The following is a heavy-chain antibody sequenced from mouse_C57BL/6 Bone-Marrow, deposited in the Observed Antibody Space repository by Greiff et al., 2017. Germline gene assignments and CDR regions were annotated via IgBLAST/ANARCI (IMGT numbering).Heavy chain of an antibody. D-gene: IGHD1-1*01. J-gene: IGHJ3*01. CDR2: IDPENGDT. CDR3: TIHYYGSRSLAY. V-gene: IGHV14-4*01. CDR1: GFNIKDDY. Sequence: VQLQQSGAELVRPGASVKLSCTASGFNIKDDYMHWVKQRPEQGLEWIGWIDPENGDTEYASKFQGKATITADTSSNTADLQLSSLTSEDTAVYYCTIHYYGSRSLAYWGQGTLVTVSA.